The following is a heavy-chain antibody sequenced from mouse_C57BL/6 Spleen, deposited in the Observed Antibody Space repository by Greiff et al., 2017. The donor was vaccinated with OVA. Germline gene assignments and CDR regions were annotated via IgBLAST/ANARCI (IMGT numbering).Heavy chain of an antibody. J-gene: IGHJ1*03. CDR3: ARDRGLRQYFDV. CDR2: ILPGGGST. D-gene: IGHD2-2*01. V-gene: IGHV1-9*01. Sequence: VQLQQSGAELMKPGASVKLSCKATGYTFTGYWIEWVKQRPGHGLEWIGEILPGGGSTNYTEKFKGKATFTADTSSNTAYMQLSSLTTEDSAIYYCARDRGLRQYFDVWGTGTTVTVSS. CDR1: GYTFTGYW.